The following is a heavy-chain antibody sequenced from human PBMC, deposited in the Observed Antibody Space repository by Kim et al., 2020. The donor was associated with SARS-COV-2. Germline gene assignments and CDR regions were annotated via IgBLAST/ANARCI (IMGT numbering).Heavy chain of an antibody. D-gene: IGHD6-19*01. Sequence: SATLSLTCTVSGGSISSSSYYWGWIRQPPGKGLEWIGSIYYSGSTYYNPSLKSRVTISVDTSKNQFSLKLSSVTAADTAVYYCASTYSSTVIGYWGQGTLVTVSS. CDR1: GGSISSSSYY. J-gene: IGHJ4*02. V-gene: IGHV4-39*01. CDR3: ASTYSSTVIGY. CDR2: IYYSGST.